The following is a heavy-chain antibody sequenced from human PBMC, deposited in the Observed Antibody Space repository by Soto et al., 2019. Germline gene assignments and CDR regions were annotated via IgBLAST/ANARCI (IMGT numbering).Heavy chain of an antibody. CDR2: INPSGVST. CDR1: GYTFTSYY. J-gene: IGHJ6*02. CDR3: ARGGIEGRTAAGDYYGMDV. Sequence: GASVQVSCTASGYTFTSYYMHWVRQAPGQGLDWMGIINPSGVSTSYAQKFQGRVTMTRDTSTSTVYTELSSLRSEDTAVYYCARGGIEGRTAAGDYYGMDVWGQGTTVTVSS. D-gene: IGHD6-13*01. V-gene: IGHV1-46*01.